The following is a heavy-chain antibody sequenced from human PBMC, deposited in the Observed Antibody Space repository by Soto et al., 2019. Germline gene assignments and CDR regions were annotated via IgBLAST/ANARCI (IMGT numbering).Heavy chain of an antibody. V-gene: IGHV4-31*03. CDR2: IYYSGST. D-gene: IGHD2-15*01. Sequence: LSLTCTVSGGSISSGGYYWSWIRQHPGKGLEWIGYIYYSGSTYYNPPLKSRVTISVDTSKNQFSLKLSSVTAADTAVYYCARGRIVVVAATYYYYGMDVWGQGTTVTVSS. CDR1: GGSISSGGYY. CDR3: ARGRIVVVAATYYYYGMDV. J-gene: IGHJ6*02.